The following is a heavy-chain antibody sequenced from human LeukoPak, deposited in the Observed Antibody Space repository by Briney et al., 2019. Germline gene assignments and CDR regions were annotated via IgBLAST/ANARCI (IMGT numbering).Heavy chain of an antibody. CDR3: ARLAAAPRDLYYMDV. D-gene: IGHD6-13*01. J-gene: IGHJ6*03. CDR1: GFTFSDYY. V-gene: IGHV3-11*04. CDR2: ISSSGNTI. Sequence: PGGSLRLSCAASGFTFSDYYMNWIRQAPGKGLEWVSYISSSGNTIYYADSVKGRFTISRDNAKNSLYLQMNSLRAEDTAVYYCARLAAAPRDLYYMDVWGKGTTVTVSS.